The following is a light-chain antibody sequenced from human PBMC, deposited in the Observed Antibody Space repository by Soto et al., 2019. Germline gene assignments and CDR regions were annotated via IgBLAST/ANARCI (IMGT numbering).Light chain of an antibody. CDR2: AAS. J-gene: IGKJ1*01. CDR3: QQSYSTPWT. V-gene: IGKV1-39*01. CDR1: QSISSY. Sequence: DIQMTQSPSSLPASVGDRATITCLASQSISSYLSWYQQKPGKAPKLLIYAASSLQRGVPSMCSGSGAGTYFTLTSRSVQPEDLATYYCQQSYSTPWTFGQGTKVDIK.